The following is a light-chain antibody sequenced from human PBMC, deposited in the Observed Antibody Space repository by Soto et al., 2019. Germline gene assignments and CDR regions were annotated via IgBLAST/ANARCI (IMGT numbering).Light chain of an antibody. Sequence: DIVMTQSPDSLAVSLGDRATINCKSSQSVLYSSNNKNYLAWYQQKPGQPPKLLIYWASTWESGVPDRFSGSGSGTDFTLTISSLQAEDVAVYYCQQYYTTPQGTFGQGTKVEIK. CDR2: WAS. CDR1: QSVLYSSNNKNY. J-gene: IGKJ1*01. CDR3: QQYYTTPQGT. V-gene: IGKV4-1*01.